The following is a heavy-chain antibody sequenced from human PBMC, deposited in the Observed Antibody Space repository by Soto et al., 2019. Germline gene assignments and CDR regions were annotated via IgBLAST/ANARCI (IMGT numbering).Heavy chain of an antibody. CDR1: GFTFRTYS. V-gene: IGHV3-48*02. CDR3: ASVLLGYEEDFHL. CDR2: ISESSTAR. Sequence: EVQLVESGGGLLQPGGSLTLSCAAFGFTFRTYSMNWVRQAPGKGLEWVSYISESSTARYYTYSVKRGFTISRGSAKNTLYLQLKTLTHEQTAVYYCASVLLGYEEDFHLGGQGSIVSASS. J-gene: IGHJ4*02. D-gene: IGHD1-26*01.